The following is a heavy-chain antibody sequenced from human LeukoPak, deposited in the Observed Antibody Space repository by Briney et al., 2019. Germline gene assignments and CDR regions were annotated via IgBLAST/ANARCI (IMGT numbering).Heavy chain of an antibody. J-gene: IGHJ6*03. CDR1: GFSFSSYS. CDR3: ARDSVQDSYYYYMDV. V-gene: IGHV3-48*01. Sequence: GGSLRLSCGASGFSFSSYSMNWVRQAPGRGLEWVSYISRGSGTIYYADSAKGRFTISRDNAKNSLYLQMNSLRAEDTAVYYCARDSVQDSYYYYMDVWGKGTTVTVSS. CDR2: ISRGSGTI. D-gene: IGHD1-1*01.